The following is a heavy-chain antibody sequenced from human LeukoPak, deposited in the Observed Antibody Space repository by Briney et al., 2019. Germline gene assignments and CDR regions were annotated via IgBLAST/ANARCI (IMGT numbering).Heavy chain of an antibody. Sequence: SETLSLTCTVSGGSISSGSYYWRWIRQPAGKGLEWIGRIYTSGSTNYNPSLKSRVTISVDTSKNQFSLKLSSVTAADTAVYYCARERCSGGSCSYDAFDIWGQGTMVTVSS. CDR3: ARERCSGGSCSYDAFDI. CDR2: IYTSGST. CDR1: GGSISSGSYY. D-gene: IGHD2-15*01. J-gene: IGHJ3*02. V-gene: IGHV4-61*02.